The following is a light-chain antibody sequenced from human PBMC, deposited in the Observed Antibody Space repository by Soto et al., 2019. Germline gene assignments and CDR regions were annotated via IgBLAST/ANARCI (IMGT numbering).Light chain of an antibody. CDR1: SSDIGGYNF. V-gene: IGLV2-8*01. J-gene: IGLJ1*01. Sequence: QSALTQPPSASGSPGQSVTISCTGTSSDIGGYNFLSWYQQHPGKAPKLMIYEVSKRPSGVPDRFSGSKSGNTASLTVSGLQAEDDADYYCSSYAGSNNYVFGTGTKLTVL. CDR3: SSYAGSNNYV. CDR2: EVS.